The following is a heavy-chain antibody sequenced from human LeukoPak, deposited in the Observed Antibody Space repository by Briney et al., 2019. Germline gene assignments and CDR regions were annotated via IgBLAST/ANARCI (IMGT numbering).Heavy chain of an antibody. J-gene: IGHJ5*02. CDR1: GVSINSYY. D-gene: IGHD3-10*01. V-gene: IGHV4-4*07. Sequence: SETLSLTCTVSGVSINSYYWSWIRQPAGKGLEWIGRIYTSGSTNYNPSLKSRVTISVDKSKNQCSLKLSSVTAADTAVYYCARLVYYGSGSVNWFDPWGQGPLVSVSS. CDR2: IYTSGST. CDR3: ARLVYYGSGSVNWFDP.